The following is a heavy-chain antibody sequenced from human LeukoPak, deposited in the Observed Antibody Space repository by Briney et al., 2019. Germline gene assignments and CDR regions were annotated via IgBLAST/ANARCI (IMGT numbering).Heavy chain of an antibody. CDR3: ARVDTRGGAFDI. CDR2: FSSNGLYI. J-gene: IGHJ3*02. CDR1: GFTFSSYS. D-gene: IGHD2-15*01. V-gene: IGHV3-21*01. Sequence: GGSLGLSCAASGFTFSSYSMNWVRQAPGKGLEWVSSFSSNGLYIYYADSVKGRFTNSRDNAKNSLYLQMNSLRAEDTAVYYCARVDTRGGAFDIWGQGTMVTVSS.